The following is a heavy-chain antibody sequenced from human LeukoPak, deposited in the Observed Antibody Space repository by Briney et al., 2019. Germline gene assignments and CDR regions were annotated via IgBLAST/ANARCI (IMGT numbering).Heavy chain of an antibody. V-gene: IGHV3-53*01. CDR1: GFTFSSNY. Sequence: TGGSLRLSCAASGFTFSSNYMSWVRQAPGKGLEWVSVIYSGGSTFYADSVKGRFTISRDNSKNTLYLQMNSLRAEDTAVYYCARDLRGRTTLTNWFDPWGQGTLVTVSS. CDR2: IYSGGST. J-gene: IGHJ5*02. CDR3: ARDLRGRTTLTNWFDP. D-gene: IGHD1/OR15-1a*01.